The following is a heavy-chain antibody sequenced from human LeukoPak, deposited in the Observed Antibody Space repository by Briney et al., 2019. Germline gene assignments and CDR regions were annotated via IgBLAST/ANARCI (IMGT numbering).Heavy chain of an antibody. Sequence: SETLSLTCTVSGGSISSYYWSWIRQPAGKGLEWIGRIYTSGSTNYNPSLKSRVTMSVDTSKNQFSLKLSSVTAADTAVYYCARERSHSPSYSSRGLYFDYWGQGTLVTVSS. CDR1: GGSISSYY. CDR2: IYTSGST. D-gene: IGHD6-13*01. V-gene: IGHV4-4*07. CDR3: ARERSHSPSYSSRGLYFDY. J-gene: IGHJ4*02.